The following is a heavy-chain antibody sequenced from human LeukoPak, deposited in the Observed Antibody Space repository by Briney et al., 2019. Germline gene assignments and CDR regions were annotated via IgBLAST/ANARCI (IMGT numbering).Heavy chain of an antibody. CDR3: ARAGYSYGPTFDY. D-gene: IGHD5-18*01. Sequence: SVKVSCKASGGTFSSYAISWVRQAPGQGLEWMGGIIPIFGTANYAQKFQGRVTITADKSTSTAYMELSSLRSEDTAVYYCARAGYSYGPTFDYWGQGTLVTVSS. CDR1: GGTFSSYA. V-gene: IGHV1-69*06. J-gene: IGHJ4*02. CDR2: IIPIFGTA.